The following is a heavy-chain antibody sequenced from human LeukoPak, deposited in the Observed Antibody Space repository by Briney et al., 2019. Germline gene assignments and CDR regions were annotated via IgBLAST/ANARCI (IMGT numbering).Heavy chain of an antibody. Sequence: ASVKVSCKASGYTFTSNYIHWVRQAPGQGLEWMGMIYPRDGSTSYAQKFQGRVTVTRDTSTSTVHMELSGLRSEDTAVYYCAREWLVGMYYFDYWGQGTLVTVSS. CDR2: IYPRDGST. V-gene: IGHV1-46*01. CDR1: GYTFTSNY. J-gene: IGHJ4*02. CDR3: AREWLVGMYYFDY. D-gene: IGHD6-19*01.